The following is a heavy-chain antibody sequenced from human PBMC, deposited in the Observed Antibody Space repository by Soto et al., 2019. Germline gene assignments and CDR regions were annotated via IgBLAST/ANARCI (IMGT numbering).Heavy chain of an antibody. V-gene: IGHV4-30-4*01. Sequence: QVQLQESGPGLVKPSQTLSLTCTVSGGSISSGDYYWSWIRQPPGKGLEWIGYIYYSGSTYYNPSLKSRVTISVDTSKNQFSLKLSSVTAADTAVYYCAGEERLAYCGGDCPDDIWGQGTMVTVSS. J-gene: IGHJ3*02. CDR1: GGSISSGDYY. D-gene: IGHD2-21*02. CDR3: AGEERLAYCGGDCPDDI. CDR2: IYYSGST.